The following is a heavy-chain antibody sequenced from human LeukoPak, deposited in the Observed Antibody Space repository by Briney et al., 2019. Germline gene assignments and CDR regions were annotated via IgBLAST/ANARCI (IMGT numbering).Heavy chain of an antibody. J-gene: IGHJ3*01. CDR3: ARDRGTMSAFDF. Sequence: SETLSLTCTVSGGSISSGSYYWSWIRQPAGKGLEWIGRIYTSGSTNYNPSLKSRVTISVDTSKNQFSLKLSSVTAADTAVYYCARDRGTMSAFDFWGQGTMITVSS. CDR1: GGSISSGSYY. D-gene: IGHD3-10*02. V-gene: IGHV4-61*02. CDR2: IYTSGST.